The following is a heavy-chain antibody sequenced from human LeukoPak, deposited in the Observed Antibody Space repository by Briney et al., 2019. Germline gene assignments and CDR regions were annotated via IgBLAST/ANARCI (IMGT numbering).Heavy chain of an antibody. Sequence: SETLSLTCTVSGGSVSSGSCYWSWIRQPPGKGLEWIGYIYYSGSTNYNPSLKSRVTISVDTSKNQFSLKLSSVTAADTAVYYCARTLYGGNSYERGDLDYWGQGTLVTVSS. CDR1: GGSVSSGSCY. V-gene: IGHV4-61*01. J-gene: IGHJ4*02. CDR2: IYYSGST. CDR3: ARTLYGGNSYERGDLDY. D-gene: IGHD4-23*01.